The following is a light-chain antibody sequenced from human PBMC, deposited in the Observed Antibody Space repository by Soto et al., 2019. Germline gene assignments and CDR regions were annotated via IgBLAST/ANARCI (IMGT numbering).Light chain of an antibody. V-gene: IGKV3-20*01. Sequence: EIVLTQSPGTLSLSPGERATLPCRASQSVSSGHLSWYQQRPGQAPRLLIYDASTRSTGIPDRFSGSGYGTDFTLTISRLEPEDFAVYYCLRYGNSRRTFGQGTKVEIK. CDR1: QSVSSGH. J-gene: IGKJ1*01. CDR2: DAS. CDR3: LRYGNSRRT.